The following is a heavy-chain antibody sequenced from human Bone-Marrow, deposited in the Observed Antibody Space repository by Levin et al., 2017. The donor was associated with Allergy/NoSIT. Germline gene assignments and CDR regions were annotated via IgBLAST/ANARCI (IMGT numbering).Heavy chain of an antibody. CDR3: ARDKGYSYGFDD. Sequence: PGGSLRLSCAASGFTFRSYGMHWVRQAPGKGLEWVAVIWYDESNKYYGDSVKGRFTISSDNSKNTLYLQMNSLRAEDTAVYYCARDKGYSYGFDDWGQGTLVTVSS. CDR2: IWYDESNK. J-gene: IGHJ4*02. CDR1: GFTFRSYG. V-gene: IGHV3-33*01. D-gene: IGHD5-18*01.